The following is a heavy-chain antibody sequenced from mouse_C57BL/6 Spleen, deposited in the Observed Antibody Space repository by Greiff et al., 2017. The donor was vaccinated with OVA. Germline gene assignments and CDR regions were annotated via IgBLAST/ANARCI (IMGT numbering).Heavy chain of an antibody. CDR3: ARSVYYDYDGYAY. J-gene: IGHJ3*01. CDR1: GYSFTGYF. Sequence: EVQLLQSGRGLVKPGDSVKISCKASGYSFTGYFMNWVLQSPGKSLEWVGRINPYNGDTFYNQKFKGKATLTVDKSTSTAHMELRSLTSEDYAVYYCARSVYYDYDGYAYWGQGTLVTVSA. CDR2: INPYNGDT. D-gene: IGHD2-4*01. V-gene: IGHV1-20*01.